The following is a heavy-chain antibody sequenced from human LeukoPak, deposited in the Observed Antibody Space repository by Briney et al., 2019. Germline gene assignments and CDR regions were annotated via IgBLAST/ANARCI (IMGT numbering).Heavy chain of an antibody. D-gene: IGHD4-11*01. V-gene: IGHV4-38-2*02. CDR2: IYHSGST. Sequence: SETLSLTCTVSGYSISSGYYWGWIRQPPGKGLEWIGSIYHSGSTYYNPSLKSRVTISVDTSKNQFTLNVNSVTAADTAVYYCARDNSYMDVWGKGTTVTVSS. CDR1: GYSISSGYY. J-gene: IGHJ6*03. CDR3: ARDNSYMDV.